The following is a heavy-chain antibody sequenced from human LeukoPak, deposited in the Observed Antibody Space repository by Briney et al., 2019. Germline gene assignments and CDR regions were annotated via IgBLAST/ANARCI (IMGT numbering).Heavy chain of an antibody. D-gene: IGHD5-12*01. V-gene: IGHV3-73*01. Sequence: PGGSLELSCAASGFTFSGSAMHWVRQASGKGLEWVGRIRSKANSYATAYAASVKGRFTISRDDSKNTAYLQMNSLKTEDTAVYYCTRHMLGDGYSGYDWGEFDYWGQGTLVTVSS. CDR3: TRHMLGDGYSGYDWGEFDY. CDR2: IRSKANSYAT. J-gene: IGHJ4*02. CDR1: GFTFSGSA.